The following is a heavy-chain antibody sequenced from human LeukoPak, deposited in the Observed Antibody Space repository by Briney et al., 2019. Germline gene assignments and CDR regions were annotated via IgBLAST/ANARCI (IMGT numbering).Heavy chain of an antibody. CDR3: ASDRVYYGLDV. CDR1: GFTFSNYL. J-gene: IGHJ6*02. V-gene: IGHV3-74*01. Sequence: GGSLRLSCAASGFTFSNYLMHWVRQAPGKGLVWVSRIKCDGSETNYADSVRGRFTISRDNAKNTLYLQVNSLRAEDTAVYYCASDRVYYGLDVWGQGTTVSVSS. CDR2: IKCDGSET.